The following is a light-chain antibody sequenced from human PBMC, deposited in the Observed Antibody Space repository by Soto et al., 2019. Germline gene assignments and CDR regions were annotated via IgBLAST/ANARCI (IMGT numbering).Light chain of an antibody. CDR2: DVS. CDR3: SSFTSSDTDV. Sequence: QSALTQPASVSGSPGQSITISCTGTSSDVGFSNYIFWYQQHPGKAPKLIISDVSNRPSGVSNRFSGSKSANTASLTISGLQAEDEADYYCSSFTSSDTDVFGSGTKVNVL. CDR1: SSDVGFSNY. J-gene: IGLJ1*01. V-gene: IGLV2-14*03.